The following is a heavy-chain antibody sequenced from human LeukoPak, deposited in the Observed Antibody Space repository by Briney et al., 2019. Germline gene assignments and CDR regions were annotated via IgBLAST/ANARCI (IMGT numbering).Heavy chain of an antibody. CDR2: IYYSGST. J-gene: IGHJ3*02. CDR1: GGSISSGGYY. V-gene: IGHV4-31*03. D-gene: IGHD5-12*01. Sequence: PSETLSLTCTVSGGSISSGGYYWSWIRQHPGKGLEWLGYIYYSGSTYYNPSLKSRVTISVDTSKNQFSLKLSSVTAADTAVYYCALGKYGGYDWVPDAFDIWGQGTMVTVSS. CDR3: ALGKYGGYDWVPDAFDI.